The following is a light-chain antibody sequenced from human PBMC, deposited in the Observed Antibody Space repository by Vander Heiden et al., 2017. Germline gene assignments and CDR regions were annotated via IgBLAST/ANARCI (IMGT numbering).Light chain of an antibody. J-gene: IGLJ2*01. CDR1: SSNIGSNT. Sequence: QSVLTQPPSASGTPGQWVSISCSGSSSNIGSNTVNWYQHLPGTAPRLLISANNPRPSGVPDRFSGSKSGTSAALAIGGLQSEDEADYYCAAWDGSLNVVLFGGGTKVTVL. CDR2: ANN. CDR3: AAWDGSLNVVL. V-gene: IGLV1-44*01.